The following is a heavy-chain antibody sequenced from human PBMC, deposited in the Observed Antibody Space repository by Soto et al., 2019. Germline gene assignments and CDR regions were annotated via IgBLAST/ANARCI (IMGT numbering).Heavy chain of an antibody. CDR3: AKAYDSGSYYKFYYYYGMDV. CDR1: GFTFSSYA. V-gene: IGHV3-23*01. Sequence: GGSLRLSCAASGFTFSSYAMSWVRQAPGKGLEWVSAISGSGGSTYYADSVKGRFTISRDNSKNTLYLQMNSLRAEDTAVYYCAKAYDSGSYYKFYYYYGMDVWGQGTTVTVSS. CDR2: ISGSGGST. D-gene: IGHD3-10*01. J-gene: IGHJ6*02.